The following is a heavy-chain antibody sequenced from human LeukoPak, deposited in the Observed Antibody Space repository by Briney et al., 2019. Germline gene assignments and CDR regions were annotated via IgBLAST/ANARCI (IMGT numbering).Heavy chain of an antibody. Sequence: GGSLRLSCEASGFTFSTESMDWVRQAPGKGLEWVSAISGSGGSTYYADSVKGRFTISRDNSKNTLYLQMNSLRAEDTAVYYCALGLFSGSYTSFDYWGQGTLVTVSS. D-gene: IGHD3-10*02. V-gene: IGHV3-23*01. CDR1: GFTFSTES. CDR2: ISGSGGST. J-gene: IGHJ4*02. CDR3: ALGLFSGSYTSFDY.